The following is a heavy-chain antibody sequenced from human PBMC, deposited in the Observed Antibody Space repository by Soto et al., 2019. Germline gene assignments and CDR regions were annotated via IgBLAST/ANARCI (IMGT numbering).Heavy chain of an antibody. CDR1: GYTFTSHD. CDR2: VTPRNGDT. Sequence: QVQLVQSGAEMKKPGASVKVSCKASGYTFTSHDINWVRQAAGQGPEWMGSVTPRNGDTAFAQKYQGRVTVTSNTSLSTVYMELSNLRSDDTAVYYCARGGSYWARRHYFDSWGQGTLVTVSS. D-gene: IGHD2-8*02. J-gene: IGHJ4*02. CDR3: ARGGSYWARRHYFDS. V-gene: IGHV1-8*02.